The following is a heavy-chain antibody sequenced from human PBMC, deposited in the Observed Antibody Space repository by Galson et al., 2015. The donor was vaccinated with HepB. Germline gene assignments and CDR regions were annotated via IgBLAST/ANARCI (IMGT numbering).Heavy chain of an antibody. CDR1: GFTFSNCG. Sequence: SLRLSCAASGFTFSNCGMHWVRQAPGKGLEWGAIIWYDGTNKYYADSVKGRFTISRDNSKNTLYLQMNSQRAEDTAIYYCVRERMRSPNDVFDMWGKGKMVTVSS. J-gene: IGHJ3*02. CDR3: VRERMRSPNDVFDM. D-gene: IGHD5-24*01. CDR2: IWYDGTNK. V-gene: IGHV3-33*08.